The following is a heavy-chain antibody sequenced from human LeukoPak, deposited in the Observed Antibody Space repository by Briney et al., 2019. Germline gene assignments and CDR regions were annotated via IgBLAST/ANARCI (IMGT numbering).Heavy chain of an antibody. CDR1: GFTFSSYE. CDR3: ARVLLYIYYFDY. CDR2: ISSSGDTK. D-gene: IGHD4-11*01. Sequence: GGSLRLSCVASGFTFSSYEMNWVRQAPGKGLEWVSYISSSGDTKYYADSVKGRFTISRDNAKNSLYLQMNSLRAEDTAVYYCARVLLYIYYFDYWGQGTLVTVSS. J-gene: IGHJ4*02. V-gene: IGHV3-48*03.